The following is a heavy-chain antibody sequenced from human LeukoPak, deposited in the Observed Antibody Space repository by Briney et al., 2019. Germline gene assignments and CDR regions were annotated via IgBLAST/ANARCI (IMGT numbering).Heavy chain of an antibody. J-gene: IGHJ4*02. CDR1: GFTFSSYG. D-gene: IGHD5-24*01. CDR2: ISYDGSNK. CDR3: AKDDGWLQYNY. Sequence: GGSLRLSCAASGFTFSSYGMHWVRQAPGKGLEWVAVISYDGSNKYYADSVKGRFTISRDNSKNTVYLQMNSLRAEDTAVHYCAKDDGWLQYNYWGQGTLVTVSS. V-gene: IGHV3-30*18.